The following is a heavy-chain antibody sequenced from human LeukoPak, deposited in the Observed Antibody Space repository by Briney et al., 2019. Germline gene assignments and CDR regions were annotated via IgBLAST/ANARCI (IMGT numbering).Heavy chain of an antibody. CDR3: ARDIGSGSYQFDY. CDR2: ISSSSSYI. J-gene: IGHJ4*02. CDR1: GFTFSSYS. V-gene: IGHV3-21*01. D-gene: IGHD3-10*01. Sequence: TGGSLRLSCAASGFTFSSYSMNWVRQAPGKGLEWVSSISSSSSYIYYADSVKGRFTISRDNAKNSLYLQMNSLRAEDTAVYYCARDIGSGSYQFDYWGRGTLVTVSS.